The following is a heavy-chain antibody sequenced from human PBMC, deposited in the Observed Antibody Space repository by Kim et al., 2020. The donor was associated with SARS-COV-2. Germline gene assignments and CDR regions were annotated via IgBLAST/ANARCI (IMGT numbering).Heavy chain of an antibody. CDR2: ISGSGGST. V-gene: IGHV3-23*01. CDR1: GFTFSSYA. J-gene: IGHJ2*01. CDR3: ATNEVVVARGPYWYFDL. D-gene: IGHD2-15*01. Sequence: GGSLRLSCAASGFTFSSYAMSWVRQAPGKGLEWVSAISGSGGSTYYADSVKGRFTISRDNSKNTLYLQMNSLRAEDTAVYYCATNEVVVARGPYWYFDLWGRGTLVTVSS.